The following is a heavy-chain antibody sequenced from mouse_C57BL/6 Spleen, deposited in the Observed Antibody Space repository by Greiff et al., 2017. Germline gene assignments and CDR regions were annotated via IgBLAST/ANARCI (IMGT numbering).Heavy chain of an antibody. J-gene: IGHJ2*01. CDR2: IWTGGGT. Sequence: QVQLMESGPGLVAPSQSLSITCTVSGFSLTSYAISWVRQPPGKGLEWLGVIWTGGGTNYNSALKSRLIISKGNSTSQGVEKKNSLQTDDTDRYYGDREVYGYEGEYCNYWGQGTTLTVSS. CDR3: DREVYGYEGEYCNY. CDR1: GFSLTSYA. D-gene: IGHD2-2*01. V-gene: IGHV2-9-1*01.